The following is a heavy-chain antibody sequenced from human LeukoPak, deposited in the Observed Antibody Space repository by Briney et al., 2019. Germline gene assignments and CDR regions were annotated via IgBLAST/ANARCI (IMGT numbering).Heavy chain of an antibody. CDR1: GFTFSNYG. CDR3: AKDRATMTTRIFDF. CDR2: VSYAGSNK. V-gene: IGHV3-30*18. D-gene: IGHD4-17*01. J-gene: IGHJ4*02. Sequence: PGGSLRLSCAASGFTFSNYGMHWVRQAPGKGLEWVALVSYAGSNKYYVDSVKGRFTISRDNSKNTLYLQMTSLRAEDTAVYYCAKDRATMTTRIFDFWGQGTLVTVSS.